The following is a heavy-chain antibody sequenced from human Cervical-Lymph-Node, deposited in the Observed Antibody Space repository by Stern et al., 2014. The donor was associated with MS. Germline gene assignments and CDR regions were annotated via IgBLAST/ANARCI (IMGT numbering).Heavy chain of an antibody. CDR1: GYSFTNYW. CDR3: ARRFPYDSGPRDRYDS. Sequence: QLVQSGAEVKKPGESLRISCKGSGYSFTNYWIGWVRQMPGKGLEWMGIIYPADSDTRYNPSFQGQVTISADKSISTAYLQWSSLKASDTAMYYCARRFPYDSGPRDRYDSWGQGTLVTVSS. V-gene: IGHV5-51*03. J-gene: IGHJ4*02. CDR2: IYPADSDT. D-gene: IGHD3-10*01.